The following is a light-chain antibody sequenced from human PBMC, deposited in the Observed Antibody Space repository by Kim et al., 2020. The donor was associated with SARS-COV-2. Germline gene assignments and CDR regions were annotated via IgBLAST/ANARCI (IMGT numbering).Light chain of an antibody. CDR3: QEYNSWPRGT. CDR1: QTIKTN. Sequence: SAGDRAPLSCRARQTIKTNLAWYHQRPGQAPRLLIYGASTRAAGVPAKFSGSASGTDFTLTISSLQSEDIGVYYCQEYNSWPRGTFGGGTKVDIK. J-gene: IGKJ4*01. V-gene: IGKV3-15*01. CDR2: GAS.